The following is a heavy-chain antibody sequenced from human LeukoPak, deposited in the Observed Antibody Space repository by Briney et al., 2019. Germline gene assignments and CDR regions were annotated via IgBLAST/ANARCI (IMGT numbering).Heavy chain of an antibody. CDR1: GYTFTNYG. CDR2: ISAYNGNT. V-gene: IGHV1-18*01. J-gene: IGHJ5*02. Sequence: GASVKVSCKASGYTFTNYGISWVRQAPGQGLEWMGWISAYNGNTNYAHQLQGRVTVTTDASTRTAYMELSSLRSEDTAVYYCARGRDESGSYQYNWFDPWGQGTLVTVSS. D-gene: IGHD1-26*01. CDR3: ARGRDESGSYQYNWFDP.